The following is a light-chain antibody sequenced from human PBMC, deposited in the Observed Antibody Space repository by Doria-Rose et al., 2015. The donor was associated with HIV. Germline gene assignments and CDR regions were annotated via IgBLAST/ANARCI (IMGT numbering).Light chain of an antibody. CDR2: WAS. Sequence: DIQVTQSPESLGMSLGERATLNCKSNRSLLYTSKNYLAWYQQKPGQLPKLLIYWASTRQSGVPARFSGSGSGTDFTLTISSLEAEDVAVYYCQQYYDTPSFGPGTTVDIK. V-gene: IGKV4-1*01. J-gene: IGKJ3*01. CDR3: QQYYDTPS. CDR1: RSLLYTSKNY.